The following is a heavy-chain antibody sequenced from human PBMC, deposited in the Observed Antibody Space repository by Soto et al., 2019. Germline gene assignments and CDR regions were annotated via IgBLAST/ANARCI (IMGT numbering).Heavy chain of an antibody. CDR1: GFSRSTSGVG. J-gene: IGHJ5*01. Sequence: QITVKESGPTVVKPTQTLTLTCSFSGFSRSTSGVGLGWLRQPQAKALQCLALIYWDDDKRSSPSLEKRRTITKDTSNNYVVLTITKMDPMDTATYYCVHRSSEFDRSGLGFDAWGHGTLVTVSS. D-gene: IGHD3-22*01. CDR3: VHRSSEFDRSGLGFDA. CDR2: IYWDDDK. V-gene: IGHV2-5*02.